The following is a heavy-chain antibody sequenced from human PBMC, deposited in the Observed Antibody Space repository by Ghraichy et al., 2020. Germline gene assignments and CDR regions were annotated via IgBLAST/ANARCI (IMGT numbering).Heavy chain of an antibody. CDR3: ATGGSITGTTGNWFDP. CDR1: GFTFASYA. J-gene: IGHJ5*02. V-gene: IGHV3-23*01. Sequence: GGSLRHSCAASGFTFASYAMSWVRQAPGKGLEWVSAISGSAGSTYYADSVKGRFTISRDNSKNTLYLQMNSLRAEDTAIYYCATGGSITGTTGNWFDPWGQGTLVTVSS. CDR2: ISGSAGST. D-gene: IGHD1-7*01.